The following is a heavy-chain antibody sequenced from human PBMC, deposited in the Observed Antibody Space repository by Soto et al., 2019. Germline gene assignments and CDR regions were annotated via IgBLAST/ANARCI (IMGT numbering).Heavy chain of an antibody. CDR2: IYSGGST. CDR1: GFTVSSNY. CDR3: ARAREIDYYYYYYMDV. V-gene: IGHV3-53*04. J-gene: IGHJ6*03. Sequence: PGGSLRLSCAASGFTVSSNYMSWVRQAPGKGLEWVSVIYSGGSTYYADSVKGRFTISRHNSKNTLYLQMNSLRAEDTAVYYCARAREIDYYYYYYMDVWGKGTTVSVSS.